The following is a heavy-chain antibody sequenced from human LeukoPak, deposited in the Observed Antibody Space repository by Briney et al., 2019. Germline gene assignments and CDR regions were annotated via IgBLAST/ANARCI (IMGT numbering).Heavy chain of an antibody. J-gene: IGHJ4*02. CDR2: IKKDGSEQ. CDR3: ARAHCSGGSCYSDYFDY. V-gene: IGHV3-7*01. Sequence: GGSLRLSCVASGFSFSDHWMNWFRQAPGKGLEWVATIKKDGSEQYYVDSMKGRFTISRDNAKNSVYLQINSLRAEDTAVYYCARAHCSGGSCYSDYFDYWGQGTLVTVSS. CDR1: GFSFSDHW. D-gene: IGHD2-15*01.